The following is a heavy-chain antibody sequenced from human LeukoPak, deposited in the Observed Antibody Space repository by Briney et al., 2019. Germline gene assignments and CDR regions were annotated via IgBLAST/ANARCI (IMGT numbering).Heavy chain of an antibody. J-gene: IGHJ6*03. V-gene: IGHV3-23*01. CDR2: FSGSGGNT. Sequence: GGSLRLSCAASGFTFSRYAMSWVRQAPGKGLEWVSTFSGSGGNTYYADSVKGRFTISRDNSKNTLNLQMNSLRAEDTAVYYCAKGYGWEASYYYYYMDVWGKGTTVTISS. D-gene: IGHD1-26*01. CDR1: GFTFSRYA. CDR3: AKGYGWEASYYYYYMDV.